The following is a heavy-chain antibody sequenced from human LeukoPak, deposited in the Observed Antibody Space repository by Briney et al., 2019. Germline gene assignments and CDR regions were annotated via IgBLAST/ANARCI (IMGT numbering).Heavy chain of an antibody. J-gene: IGHJ4*02. V-gene: IGHV3-23*01. CDR2: ISGSGAST. D-gene: IGHD6-13*01. CDR1: GFTFSSYA. Sequence: PGGSLRLSCAASGFTFSSYAMSWVRQAPGKGLEWVSTISGSGASTYYADSVKGRFTISRDNSKNTLYLQMNSLRAEDTAIYYCVKYGKGGSSSWFDYWGQGTLVTVSS. CDR3: VKYGKGGSSSWFDY.